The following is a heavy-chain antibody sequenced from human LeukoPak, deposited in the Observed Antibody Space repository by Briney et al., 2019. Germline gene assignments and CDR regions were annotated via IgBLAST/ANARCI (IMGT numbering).Heavy chain of an antibody. Sequence: GGPLRLSCAASGFTFSNYWMNWVRQAPGKGLEWVANIKQDGSEKYYVDSVKGRFTISRDNAKNSLYLQMNSLRAEDTAVYYCARRGAADYWGQGTLVTVSS. V-gene: IGHV3-7*05. D-gene: IGHD6-13*01. J-gene: IGHJ4*02. CDR2: IKQDGSEK. CDR3: ARRGAADY. CDR1: GFTFSNYW.